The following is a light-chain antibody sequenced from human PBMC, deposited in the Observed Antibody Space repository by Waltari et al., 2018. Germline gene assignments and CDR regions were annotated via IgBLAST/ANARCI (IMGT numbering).Light chain of an antibody. CDR2: DAS. V-gene: IGKV1-39*01. J-gene: IGKJ1*01. Sequence: DIQMTQSPSSLSASVGDKVNITCRASQSISGYLNWYQQKPGKAPKLLIYDASSLQSGVPSRFSGSGSGTDFTLTISSMQPEDFAIYYCQQSYSTLGWTFGQGTKVEIK. CDR1: QSISGY. CDR3: QQSYSTLGWT.